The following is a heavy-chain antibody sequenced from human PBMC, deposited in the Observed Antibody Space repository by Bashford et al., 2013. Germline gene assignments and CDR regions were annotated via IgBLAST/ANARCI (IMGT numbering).Heavy chain of an antibody. CDR3: AREYSSLNDAFDI. CDR2: ISSSSSYI. J-gene: IGHJ3*02. D-gene: IGHD6-13*01. V-gene: IGHV3-21*01. Sequence: VRQAPGKGLEWVSSISSSSSYIYYADSVKGRFSISRDNAKNSLYLQMNSLRAEDTAVYYCAREYSSLNDAFDIWGQGTMVTVSS.